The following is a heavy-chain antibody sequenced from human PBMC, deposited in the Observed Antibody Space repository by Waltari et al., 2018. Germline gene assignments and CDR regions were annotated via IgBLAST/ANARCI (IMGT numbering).Heavy chain of an antibody. J-gene: IGHJ4*02. Sequence: EVQLVESGGGMLRPGGSLRLSCAASGFTFIDYGMSWVRQVPGKGLEWVSGINWSGARTSYADSVMGRFTVSRDNAMNSLYREMSSLRAEDTALYYCVREVFGSGWRESYFFDYWGQGTVVTVSS. CDR2: INWSGART. D-gene: IGHD6-19*01. CDR3: VREVFGSGWRESYFFDY. V-gene: IGHV3-20*04. CDR1: GFTFIDYG.